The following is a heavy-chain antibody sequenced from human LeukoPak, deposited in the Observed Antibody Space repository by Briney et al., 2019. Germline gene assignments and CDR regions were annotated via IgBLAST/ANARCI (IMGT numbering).Heavy chain of an antibody. V-gene: IGHV3-23*01. CDR3: ATLTHQPFDY. J-gene: IGHJ4*02. CDR2: ISGSGGST. CDR1: GFIFSDYY. Sequence: PGGSLRLSCTASGFIFSDYYMGWIRQAPGKGLEWVSAISGSGGSTYYADSVKGRFTISRDNSKNTLYLQMNSLRAEDTAVYYCATLTHQPFDYWGQGTLVTVSS.